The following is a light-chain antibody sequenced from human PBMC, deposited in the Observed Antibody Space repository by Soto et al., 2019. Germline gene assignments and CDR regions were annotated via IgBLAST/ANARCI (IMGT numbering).Light chain of an antibody. CDR2: QDS. J-gene: IGLJ2*01. V-gene: IGLV3-1*01. CDR3: QAWDSSSVV. CDR1: KLGDKY. Sequence: SYELTQPPSVSVSPGQTASITCSGDKLGDKYACWYQQKPGQSPVLVIYQDSKRPSGIPERFSGSNSGNTATLTIRGTQAMDEADYYCQAWDSSSVVFCGGTKVTVL.